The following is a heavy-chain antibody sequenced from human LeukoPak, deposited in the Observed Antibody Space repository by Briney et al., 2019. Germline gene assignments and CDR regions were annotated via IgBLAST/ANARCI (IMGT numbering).Heavy chain of an antibody. D-gene: IGHD3-9*01. CDR1: GFTFSSYW. V-gene: IGHV3-74*01. Sequence: GGSLRLSCAASGFTFSSYWMHWVRQAPGKGLVWLSRINSDGSSTNYADSVKGRFTISRDNAKNSLYLQMNSLRAEDTALYYCAKGGDILTFYFDYWGQGTLVTVSS. CDR3: AKGGDILTFYFDY. CDR2: INSDGSST. J-gene: IGHJ4*02.